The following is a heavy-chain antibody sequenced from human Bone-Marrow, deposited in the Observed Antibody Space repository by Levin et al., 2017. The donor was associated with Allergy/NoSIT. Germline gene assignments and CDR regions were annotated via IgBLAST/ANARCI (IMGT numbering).Heavy chain of an antibody. CDR2: IYYSGTT. Sequence: MASETLSLTCTVSAGSINSGDYYWSWVRQTPGTGLEWIGYIYYSGTTYYNPSLKGRVAISVDTSKNKFYLKVTSVTAADTAVYYCARVGRHNGNYTPNRFGTWGRGTLVTVSS. CDR3: ARVGRHNGNYTPNRFGT. V-gene: IGHV4-30-4*01. J-gene: IGHJ5*02. CDR1: AGSINSGDYY. D-gene: IGHD4-11*01.